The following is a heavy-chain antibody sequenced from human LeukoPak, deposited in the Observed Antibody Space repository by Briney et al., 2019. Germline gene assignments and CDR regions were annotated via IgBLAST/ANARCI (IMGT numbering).Heavy chain of an antibody. D-gene: IGHD3-3*01. CDR2: INTKSGRT. CDR1: GYSFTDYY. J-gene: IGHJ5*02. Sequence: ASVKVSCKTSGYSFTDYYIHWVRQAPGQGLEWMGWINTKSGRTSSARKFQGRDTMTRDLSITTVYMDMAWLTSDDTAIYFCARADFIDAGPYLIGPWGQGTLVTVSS. CDR3: ARADFIDAGPYLIGP. V-gene: IGHV1-2*02.